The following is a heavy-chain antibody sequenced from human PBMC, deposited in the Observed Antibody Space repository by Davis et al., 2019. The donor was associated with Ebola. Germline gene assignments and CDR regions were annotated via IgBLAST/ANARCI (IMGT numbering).Heavy chain of an antibody. V-gene: IGHV3-23*01. D-gene: IGHD6-6*01. CDR2: ISGSGGST. Sequence: GESLKISCAASGFTFSSYWMHWVRQAPGKGLEWVSAISGSGGSTYYADSVKGRFTISRDNSKNTLYLQMNSLRAEDTAVYYCAKRYSSSAWYFDYWGQGTLVTVSS. J-gene: IGHJ4*02. CDR3: AKRYSSSAWYFDY. CDR1: GFTFSSYW.